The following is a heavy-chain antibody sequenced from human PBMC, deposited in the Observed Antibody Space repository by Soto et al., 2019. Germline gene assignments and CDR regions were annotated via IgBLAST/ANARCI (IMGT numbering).Heavy chain of an antibody. CDR2: ISYDGSNK. V-gene: IGHV3-30-3*01. Sequence: QVQLVESGGGVVQPGRSLRLSCAASGFTFSSYAMHWVRQAPGKGLEWVAVISYDGSNKYYADSVKGRFTISRDNSKSTLYLQMNSLRAEDTAVYYCARDPGAGWGQGTLVTVSS. CDR1: GFTFSSYA. CDR3: ARDPGAG. J-gene: IGHJ4*02. D-gene: IGHD3-10*01.